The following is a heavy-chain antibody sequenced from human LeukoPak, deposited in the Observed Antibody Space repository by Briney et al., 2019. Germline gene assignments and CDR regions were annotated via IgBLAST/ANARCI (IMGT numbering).Heavy chain of an antibody. D-gene: IGHD3-22*01. Sequence: PSETLSLTCTVSGGSISSYYWSWIRQPPGKGLEWIGYIYYSGSTNYNPSLKSRVTISVDTSKNQFSLKLSSVTAADTAVYYCARARLAGRYYYDSSGYYHYFDYWGQGTLVTVSS. J-gene: IGHJ4*02. V-gene: IGHV4-59*12. CDR2: IYYSGST. CDR1: GGSISSYY. CDR3: ARARLAGRYYYDSSGYYHYFDY.